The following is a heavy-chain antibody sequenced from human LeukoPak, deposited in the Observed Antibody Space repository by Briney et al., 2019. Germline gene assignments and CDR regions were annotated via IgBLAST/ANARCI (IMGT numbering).Heavy chain of an antibody. Sequence: TGGSLRLSCAASGFTFSSYAMSWVRQAPGKGLEWVSAISGSGGSTYYADSVKGRFTISRDNSKNTLYLQMNSLRAEDTAVYYCAEELVDSSSWSTDYWGQGTLVTVSS. CDR3: AEELVDSSSWSTDY. D-gene: IGHD6-13*01. CDR2: ISGSGGST. CDR1: GFTFSSYA. V-gene: IGHV3-23*01. J-gene: IGHJ4*02.